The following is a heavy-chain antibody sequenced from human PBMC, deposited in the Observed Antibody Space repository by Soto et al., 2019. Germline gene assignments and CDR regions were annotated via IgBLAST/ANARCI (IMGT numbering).Heavy chain of an antibody. J-gene: IGHJ6*02. Sequence: GGSLRLSCAASGFTFSSYSMNWVRQAPGKGLEWVSYISSSSSTIYYADSVKGRFTISRDNAKNSLYLQMNSLRDEDTAVYYCARDSAWDSSSWSGLVSYYYYGMDVWGQGTTVTVSS. CDR1: GFTFSSYS. CDR3: ARDSAWDSSSWSGLVSYYYYGMDV. D-gene: IGHD6-13*01. CDR2: ISSSSSTI. V-gene: IGHV3-48*02.